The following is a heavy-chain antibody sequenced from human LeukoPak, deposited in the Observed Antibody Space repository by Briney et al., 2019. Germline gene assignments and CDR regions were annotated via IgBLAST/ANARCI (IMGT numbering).Heavy chain of an antibody. V-gene: IGHV3-48*04. CDR1: GITFSGYS. CDR2: MTTSGNTI. Sequence: GGSLRLSCVVSGITFSGYSMIWVRQAPGKGLEWLSFMTTSGNTIFYAESVKDRFTISRDNAKNSLYLQMNSLGAEDTAVYYCARVVLIGYHYFDYWGQGTLVTVSS. J-gene: IGHJ4*02. D-gene: IGHD2-8*01. CDR3: ARVVLIGYHYFDY.